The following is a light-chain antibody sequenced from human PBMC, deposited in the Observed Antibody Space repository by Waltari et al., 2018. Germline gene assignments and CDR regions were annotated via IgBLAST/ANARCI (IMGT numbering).Light chain of an antibody. Sequence: QSALTQPASVSGSPGPSITISCTGTAIDVGVYNLVSWYQQNTGKAPKLVIYEATKRPSGISNRFSGSKSGNTASLTISGLQDEDEATYHCCSYAGSSVWIFGGGTKLTVL. CDR2: EAT. J-gene: IGLJ2*01. CDR3: CSYAGSSVWI. V-gene: IGLV2-23*01. CDR1: AIDVGVYNL.